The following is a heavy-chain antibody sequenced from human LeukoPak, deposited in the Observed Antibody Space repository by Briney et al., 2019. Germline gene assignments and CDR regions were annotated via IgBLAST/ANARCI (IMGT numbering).Heavy chain of an antibody. J-gene: IGHJ4*02. D-gene: IGHD4-17*01. Sequence: SETLSLTCTVSSDSISSTGYYWTWIRQPAGKGLEWIGRIYPSGRTNYDPSLKGRVTISVDKSKNQFSLKLSSVTAADTAVYYCARSDLYGDYPPGNYWGQGTLVAVSS. V-gene: IGHV4-61*02. CDR1: SDSISSTGYY. CDR2: IYPSGRT. CDR3: ARSDLYGDYPPGNY.